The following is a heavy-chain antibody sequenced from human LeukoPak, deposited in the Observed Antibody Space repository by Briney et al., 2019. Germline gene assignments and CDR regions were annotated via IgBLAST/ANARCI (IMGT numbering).Heavy chain of an antibody. CDR1: GYTFTSYG. Sequence: GASVKVSCKASGYTFTSYGISWVRQAPGQGLEWMGWISAYNGNTNYAQKLQGRVTTTTDTSTSTAYMELRSLRSDDTAVYYCARRRYCSSTSCYGKGMYYYYYGMDVWGQGTTVTVSS. J-gene: IGHJ6*02. CDR3: ARRRYCSSTSCYGKGMYYYYYGMDV. D-gene: IGHD2-2*01. CDR2: ISAYNGNT. V-gene: IGHV1-18*01.